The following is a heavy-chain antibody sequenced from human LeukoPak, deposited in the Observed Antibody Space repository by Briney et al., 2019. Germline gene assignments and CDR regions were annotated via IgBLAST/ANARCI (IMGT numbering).Heavy chain of an antibody. CDR2: IYTSGST. V-gene: IGHV4-39*07. CDR3: AKGNPFYDY. D-gene: IGHD5/OR15-5a*01. Sequence: SESLSLTCTVSGGSISSNNYYWGWIRQPPGKGLEWIGNIYTSGSTYYSPSLKSRVIISLDTSETQFSLTLTSVTAADTAVYYCAKGNPFYDYWGQGTLVTVSS. J-gene: IGHJ4*02. CDR1: GGSISSNNYY.